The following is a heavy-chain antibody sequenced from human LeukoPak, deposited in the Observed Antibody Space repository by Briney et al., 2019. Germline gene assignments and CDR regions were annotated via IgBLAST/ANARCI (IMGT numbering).Heavy chain of an antibody. D-gene: IGHD3-10*01. Sequence: SETLSLTCAVYVGSFRGYYWSWIRQPPGKGLEWLGEINHSGSTNYNPSLKSRVTISVDTSNNQFTLKLSSVTAADTAVYYCAREIRSYGSGSYYNRGYYYYYGMDVWGKGTTVTVSS. V-gene: IGHV4-34*01. CDR1: VGSFRGYY. CDR3: AREIRSYGSGSYYNRGYYYYYGMDV. J-gene: IGHJ6*04. CDR2: INHSGST.